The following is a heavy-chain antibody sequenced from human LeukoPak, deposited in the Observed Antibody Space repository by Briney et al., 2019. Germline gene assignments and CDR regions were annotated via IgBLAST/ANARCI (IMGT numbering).Heavy chain of an antibody. CDR3: AKAQWELVPYYFDY. D-gene: IGHD1-26*01. CDR2: ISGSGDST. CDR1: GFTFSSDA. V-gene: IGHV3-23*01. J-gene: IGHJ4*02. Sequence: GGSLRLSCAASGFTFSSDAMSWVRQAPGKGLEWVSAISGSGDSTYYADSVKGRFTISRDNSKNTLYPQMNSLRAEDTAVYYCAKAQWELVPYYFDYWGQGTLVTVSS.